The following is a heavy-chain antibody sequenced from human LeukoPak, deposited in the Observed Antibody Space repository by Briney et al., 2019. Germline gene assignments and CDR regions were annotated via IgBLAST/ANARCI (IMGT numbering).Heavy chain of an antibody. V-gene: IGHV1-69*05. D-gene: IGHD6-13*01. CDR1: GGTFSSYA. Sequence: ASVKVSCKASGGTFSSYAISWVRQAPGQGLEWMGGIIPIFGTANYAQKFQGRVTITTDESTSTAYMELSSLRSEDTAVYYCARGGSIAAAGTRPYYYYMDVWGKGTTVTVSS. CDR2: IIPIFGTA. J-gene: IGHJ6*03. CDR3: ARGGSIAAAGTRPYYYYMDV.